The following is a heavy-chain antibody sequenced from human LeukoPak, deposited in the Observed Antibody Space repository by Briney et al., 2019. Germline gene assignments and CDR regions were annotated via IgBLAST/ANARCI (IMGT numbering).Heavy chain of an antibody. J-gene: IGHJ1*01. CDR1: GYTFTSYD. V-gene: IGHV1-8*01. D-gene: IGHD5-18*01. CDR3: ARGTVERAMDGY. Sequence: ASVKVSRKASGYTFTSYDINWVRQATGQGLEWMGWMNPNSGNTGYAQKFQGRVTMTRNTSISTAYMELSSLRSEDTAVYYCARGTVERAMDGYWGHAAPVTLSS. CDR2: MNPNSGNT.